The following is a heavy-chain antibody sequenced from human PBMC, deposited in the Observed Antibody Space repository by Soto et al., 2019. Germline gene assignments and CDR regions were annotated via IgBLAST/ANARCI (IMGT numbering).Heavy chain of an antibody. CDR1: GYVFTSYG. CDR3: ARDLTILGVANNAMDV. J-gene: IGHJ6*02. D-gene: IGHD3-3*01. CDR2: INAYNGNT. Sequence: QVQLVQSGAEVEKPGASVKVSCKASGYVFTSYGISWVRQAPGQGLEWMGWINAYNGNTQFAQQLQGRVTLTTATSTSTAYMELRSVRCDATAVSYCARDLTILGVANNAMDVWGQGTTVTFSS. V-gene: IGHV1-18*01.